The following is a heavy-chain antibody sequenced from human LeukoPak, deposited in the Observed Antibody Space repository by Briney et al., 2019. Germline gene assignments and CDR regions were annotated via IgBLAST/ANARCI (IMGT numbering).Heavy chain of an antibody. Sequence: PSETLSLTCTVSGDSFSRHYWSWIRQPPGKGLEWIGYMYHTGSTNYSPSLKTRVTISVDTSKNQFSLKLNSVTAADTAVYYCARVRAYNEFDYWGQGTLVTVSS. CDR1: GDSFSRHY. CDR3: ARVRAYNEFDY. CDR2: MYHTGST. D-gene: IGHD1-14*01. J-gene: IGHJ4*02. V-gene: IGHV4-59*11.